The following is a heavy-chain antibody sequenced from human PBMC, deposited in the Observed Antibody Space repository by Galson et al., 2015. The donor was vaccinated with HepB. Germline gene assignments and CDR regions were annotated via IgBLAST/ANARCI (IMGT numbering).Heavy chain of an antibody. V-gene: IGHV4-4*02. D-gene: IGHD3-10*01. CDR2: AYHSGGT. Sequence: TLSLTCAVSGDSISNDRWWSWVRQPPGEGLEWIGEAYHSGGTNYRPSLKSRVTISVDKSKNQFSLKLTSVAAADTAVYYCARAKEGRGYFDYWGQGTLVTVSS. J-gene: IGHJ4*02. CDR3: ARAKEGRGYFDY. CDR1: GDSISNDRW.